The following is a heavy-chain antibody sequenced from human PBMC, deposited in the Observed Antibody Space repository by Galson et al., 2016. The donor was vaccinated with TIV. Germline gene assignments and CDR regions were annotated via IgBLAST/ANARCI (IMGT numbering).Heavy chain of an antibody. Sequence: SVKVSCKASGDTFRTYTISWVRQAPGQGLEWMGGIIPLHGLSNYAQKFQGRVTITADEPTTTVYMVLSSLRYEDTAVYYFARTLPCGGDCYFFDYWGQGTLVTVSS. CDR2: IIPLHGLS. V-gene: IGHV1-69*10. D-gene: IGHD2-21*02. CDR3: ARTLPCGGDCYFFDY. J-gene: IGHJ4*02. CDR1: GDTFRTYT.